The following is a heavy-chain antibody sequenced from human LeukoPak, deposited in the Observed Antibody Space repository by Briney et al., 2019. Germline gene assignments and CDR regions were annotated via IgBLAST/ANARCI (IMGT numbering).Heavy chain of an antibody. Sequence: GGSLRLSCAASGFTFSDYYMSWVRQAPGKGLEWVSAISGSGGSTYYADSVKGRFTISRDNSKNTVFLQMNSLRAEDTAVYYCAKDRKVYEGTYGDHDYWGQGTLVTVSS. J-gene: IGHJ4*02. CDR2: ISGSGGST. CDR1: GFTFSDYY. D-gene: IGHD4-17*01. CDR3: AKDRKVYEGTYGDHDY. V-gene: IGHV3-23*01.